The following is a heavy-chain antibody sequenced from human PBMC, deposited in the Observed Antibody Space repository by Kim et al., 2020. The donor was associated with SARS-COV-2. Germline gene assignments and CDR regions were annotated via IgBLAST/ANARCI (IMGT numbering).Heavy chain of an antibody. J-gene: IGHJ3*02. D-gene: IGHD3-10*01. CDR3: ARSQIYGSGKDAFEI. Sequence: GESLKISCKDSGDTFINYWIGWVRQKPGKGLEWMAIIYPADSDTTYSPSFQGQVTISVDKSSSNAYLQWSSLKASDTAMYYCARSQIYGSGKDAFEIWGQGKMGTVSS. CDR2: IYPADSDT. CDR1: GDTFINYW. V-gene: IGHV5-51*01.